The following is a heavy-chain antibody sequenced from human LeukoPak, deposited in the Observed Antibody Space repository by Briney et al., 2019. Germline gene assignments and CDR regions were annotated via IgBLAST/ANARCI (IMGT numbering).Heavy chain of an antibody. D-gene: IGHD3-10*01. Sequence: PGGSLRLSCAASGFTFSTYAMSWGRQAPGTGLEWVSGMGGNDSVAYYAASVKGRSTISRDNSKNTRYLQMNSLRAEDTAVYYCAKWPDYGSGSSLDYWGQGTLVTVSS. CDR2: MGGNDSVA. CDR1: GFTFSTYA. CDR3: AKWPDYGSGSSLDY. J-gene: IGHJ4*02. V-gene: IGHV3-23*01.